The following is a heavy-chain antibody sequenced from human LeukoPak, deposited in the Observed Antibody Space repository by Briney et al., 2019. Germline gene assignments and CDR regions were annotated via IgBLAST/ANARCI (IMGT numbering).Heavy chain of an antibody. CDR1: GFTFSSYG. Sequence: HPGRSLRLSCAASGFTFSSYGMHWVRQAPGKGLEWVAVISYGGINKYYADSVKGRFTISRDDSKNTLYLQMNSLIVEDTAVYFCARAGYSSGFDSWGQGTLVTVSS. V-gene: IGHV3-30*03. CDR3: ARAGYSSGFDS. D-gene: IGHD6-19*01. J-gene: IGHJ5*01. CDR2: ISYGGINK.